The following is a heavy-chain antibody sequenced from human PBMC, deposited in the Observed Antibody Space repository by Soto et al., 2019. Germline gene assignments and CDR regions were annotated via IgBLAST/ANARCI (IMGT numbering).Heavy chain of an antibody. CDR2: INPNSGGT. D-gene: IGHD2-8*01. Sequence: ASVKVSCKASGYRFSDYAMQWVRQAPGQRPEWMGWINPNSGGTNYAQKFQGWVTMTRDTSISTAYMELSRLRSDDTAVYFCARGGDIVLMVYAMFFDYWGQGTLVTVSS. J-gene: IGHJ4*02. CDR3: ARGGDIVLMVYAMFFDY. CDR1: GYRFSDYA. V-gene: IGHV1-2*04.